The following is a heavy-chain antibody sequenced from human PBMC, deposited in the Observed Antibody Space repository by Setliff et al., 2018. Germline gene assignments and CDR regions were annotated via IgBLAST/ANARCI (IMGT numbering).Heavy chain of an antibody. CDR2: VYYSGTA. J-gene: IGHJ4*02. CDR3: AKGGTYRYFDF. D-gene: IGHD1-26*01. Sequence: SETLSLTCTVSGGPFSGASIWSWIRQPPGKGLEFIGNVYYSGTAKYDPSLESRAIMSVDASKNQISLKLNSVTAADTAVYYCAKGGTYRYFDFWGQGALVTVSS. V-gene: IGHV4-59*01. CDR1: GGPFSGAS.